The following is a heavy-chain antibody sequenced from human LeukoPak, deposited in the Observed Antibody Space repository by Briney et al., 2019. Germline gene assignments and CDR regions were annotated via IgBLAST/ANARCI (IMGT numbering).Heavy chain of an antibody. D-gene: IGHD2-8*01. CDR1: GFTFNTYA. J-gene: IGHJ3*02. V-gene: IGHV3-64*01. Sequence: GGSLRLSCAGSGFTFNTYALHWVRQAPGKRLEYVSSISTNGGRAYYANSVKGRFTISRDNSRNTLYLQMGSLRAEDTVVYYCARGYCPDAICYPNDAFDIWGQGTMVAVSS. CDR3: ARGYCPDAICYPNDAFDI. CDR2: ISTNGGRA.